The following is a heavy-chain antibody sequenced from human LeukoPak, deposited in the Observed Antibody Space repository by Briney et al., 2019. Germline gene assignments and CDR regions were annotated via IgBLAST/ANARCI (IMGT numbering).Heavy chain of an antibody. J-gene: IGHJ3*02. Sequence: PSETLSLTCTVSGGSISSGSYYWSWIRQPAGKGLEWIGRIYTSGSTNYNPSLKSRVTMSVDTSKNQFSLKLSSVTAADTAVYYCARDSFSSSWDPLDAFDIWGQGTMVTVSS. D-gene: IGHD6-13*01. V-gene: IGHV4-61*02. CDR1: GGSISSGSYY. CDR3: ARDSFSSSWDPLDAFDI. CDR2: IYTSGST.